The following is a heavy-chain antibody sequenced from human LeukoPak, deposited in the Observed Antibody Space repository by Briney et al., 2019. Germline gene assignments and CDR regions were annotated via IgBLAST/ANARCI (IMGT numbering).Heavy chain of an antibody. V-gene: IGHV3-11*01. Sequence: GGSLRLSCVASGFSFKDYYFSWIRQAPGKGLEWVSFINVNGGAMYYADFVKGRFTISRDNAKSSLYLEMNSLRVEDTAVYYCARGPRILAAGSYYFDYWGQGSLVTVSS. D-gene: IGHD6-13*01. CDR2: INVNGGAM. J-gene: IGHJ4*02. CDR3: ARGPRILAAGSYYFDY. CDR1: GFSFKDYY.